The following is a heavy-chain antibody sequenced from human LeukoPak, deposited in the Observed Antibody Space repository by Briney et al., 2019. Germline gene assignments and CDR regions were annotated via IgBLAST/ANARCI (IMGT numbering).Heavy chain of an antibody. Sequence: PSETLSLTCAVYGGSFSGYYWSWIRQPPGKGLEWIGEINHSGSTNYNPSLKSRVTISVDTSKNKFSLKLSSVTAADTAVYYCARGRRLLLRSGYFDLWGRGTLVTVSS. CDR1: GGSFSGYY. CDR2: INHSGST. D-gene: IGHD2-21*01. V-gene: IGHV4-34*01. CDR3: ARGRRLLLRSGYFDL. J-gene: IGHJ2*01.